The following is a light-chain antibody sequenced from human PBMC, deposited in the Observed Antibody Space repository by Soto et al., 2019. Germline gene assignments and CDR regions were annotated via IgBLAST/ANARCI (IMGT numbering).Light chain of an antibody. Sequence: EIVMTQSAVTVSVSPGERATLSCRASQSVSSNLAWYQQKPGQAPRLLIYGASTRATGIPARFSGSRSGTEFTLTISSLQSEDFAVYYCQQYNNWPAWTFGLGTKV. CDR3: QQYNNWPAWT. CDR2: GAS. J-gene: IGKJ1*01. CDR1: QSVSSN. V-gene: IGKV3D-15*01.